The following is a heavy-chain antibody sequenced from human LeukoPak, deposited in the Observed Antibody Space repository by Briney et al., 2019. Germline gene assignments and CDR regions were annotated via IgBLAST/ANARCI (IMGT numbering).Heavy chain of an antibody. D-gene: IGHD5-12*01. V-gene: IGHV3-48*01. Sequence: GGSLRLSCVASGFSFSLYSMKWVRQAPGKGLEWVSYISDTSAMYYADSVRGRFTISRDNAKNTLFLQMNSLRVEDTGVYYCARDGGYSGYDADCWGQGTLVTVSS. CDR1: GFSFSLYS. J-gene: IGHJ4*02. CDR3: ARDGGYSGYDADC. CDR2: ISDTSAM.